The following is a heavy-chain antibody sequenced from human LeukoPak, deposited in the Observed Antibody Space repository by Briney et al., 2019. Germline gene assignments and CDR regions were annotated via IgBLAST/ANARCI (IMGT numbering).Heavy chain of an antibody. CDR1: GFTFSSYA. CDR3: ANLRSSGWYFDY. J-gene: IGHJ4*02. V-gene: IGHV3-23*01. Sequence: PGGSLRLSCAASGFTFSSYAMSWVRQAPGKGLEWVSAISGSGGSTYYADSAKGRFTISRDNSKNTLYLQMNSLRAEDTAVYYCANLRSSGWYFDYWGQGTLVTVSS. CDR2: ISGSGGST. D-gene: IGHD6-19*01.